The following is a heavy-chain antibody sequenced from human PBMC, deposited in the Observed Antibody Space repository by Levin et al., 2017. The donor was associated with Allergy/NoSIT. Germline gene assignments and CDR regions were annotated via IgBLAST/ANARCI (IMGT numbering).Heavy chain of an antibody. CDR2: INHSGST. CDR1: GGSFSGYY. CDR3: ARSGSGWYVRTKLKLDY. D-gene: IGHD6-19*01. J-gene: IGHJ4*02. Sequence: PSQTLSLTCAVYGGSFSGYYWSWIRQPPGKGLEWIGEINHSGSTNYNPSLKSRVTISVDTSKNQFSLKLSSVTAADTAVYYCARSGSGWYVRTKLKLDYWGQGTLVTVSS. V-gene: IGHV4-34*01.